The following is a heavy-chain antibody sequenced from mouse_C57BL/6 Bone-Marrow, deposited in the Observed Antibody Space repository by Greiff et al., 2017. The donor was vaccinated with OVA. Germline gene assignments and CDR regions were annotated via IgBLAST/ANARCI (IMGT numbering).Heavy chain of an antibody. CDR3: ARYYYGSSPLFAY. CDR1: GFTFSSYT. D-gene: IGHD1-1*01. J-gene: IGHJ3*01. CDR2: ISGGGGNT. V-gene: IGHV5-9*01. Sequence: EVMLVESGGGLVKPGGSLKLSCAASGFTFSSYTMSWVRQTPEKRLEWVATISGGGGNTYYPDSVKGRFTISRDNAKNTLYLQMSSLRSEDTALYYCARYYYGSSPLFAYWGQGTLVTVSA.